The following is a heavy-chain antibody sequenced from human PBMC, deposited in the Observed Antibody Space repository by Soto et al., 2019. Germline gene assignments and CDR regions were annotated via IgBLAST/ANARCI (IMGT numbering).Heavy chain of an antibody. V-gene: IGHV3-30*18. J-gene: IGHJ6*02. CDR3: AKDRLANPPYYYYGMDV. CDR1: GFTFSSYG. Sequence: GGSLRLSCAASGFTFSSYGIHWVRQAPGKGLEWVAFISNAGSNKYYEDSVKGRFTISRDNSKNTLYLQMNSLRAEDTAVYYCAKDRLANPPYYYYGMDVWGQGTTVTVSS. D-gene: IGHD6-25*01. CDR2: ISNAGSNK.